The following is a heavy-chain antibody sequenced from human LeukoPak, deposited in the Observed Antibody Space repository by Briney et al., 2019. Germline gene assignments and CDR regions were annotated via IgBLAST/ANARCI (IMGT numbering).Heavy chain of an antibody. CDR2: IKSKTDGGTT. CDR3: TTDRSLVHAYYYFDY. V-gene: IGHV3-15*01. Sequence: GGSLRLSCAASGFTFSNAWMSWVRQAPGKGLEWVGRIKSKTDGGTTDYAAPVKGRFTISRDDSKNTLYLQMNSLKTEDTAVYYCTTDRSLVHAYYYFDYWGQGTLVTVSS. CDR1: GFTFSNAW. D-gene: IGHD6-13*01. J-gene: IGHJ4*02.